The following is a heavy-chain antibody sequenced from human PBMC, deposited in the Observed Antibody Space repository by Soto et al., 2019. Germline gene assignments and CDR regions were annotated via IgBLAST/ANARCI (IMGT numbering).Heavy chain of an antibody. D-gene: IGHD1-1*01. Sequence: GGSLRLSCAASGFTFSSYGMHWVRQAPGKGLEWVALIWYDGNNKYYADSVKGRFSISRDNSKSTLYLQMDSLSAEDTAVSYCAIDPENGSTWKYFDYWGQGTLVTVSS. V-gene: IGHV3-33*01. CDR1: GFTFSSYG. CDR2: IWYDGNNK. J-gene: IGHJ4*02. CDR3: AIDPENGSTWKYFDY.